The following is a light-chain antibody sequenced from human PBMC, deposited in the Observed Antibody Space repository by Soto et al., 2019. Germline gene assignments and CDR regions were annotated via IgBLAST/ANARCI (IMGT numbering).Light chain of an antibody. CDR1: QNINNY. CDR3: QQYENLPT. V-gene: IGKV1-33*01. Sequence: QMTQSPASLSASVGDRVTITFRASQNINNYLNWYQQKPGRAPKLLIYDASNLEAGVPSRFRGSGSGTDFTFTISRLQPEDIATYYCQQYENLPTFGQGTRLEIK. J-gene: IGKJ5*01. CDR2: DAS.